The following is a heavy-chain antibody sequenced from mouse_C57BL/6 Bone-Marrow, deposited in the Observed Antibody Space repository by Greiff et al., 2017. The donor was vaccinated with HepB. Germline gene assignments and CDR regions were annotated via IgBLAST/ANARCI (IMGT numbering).Heavy chain of an antibody. J-gene: IGHJ4*01. V-gene: IGHV14-4*01. D-gene: IGHD1-1*01. CDR1: GFNIKDDY. Sequence: VQLKQSGAELVRPGASVKLYCTASGFNIKDDYMHWVKQRPEQGLEWIGWIDPENGDTEYASKFQGKATITADTSSNTAYLQLSSLTSEDTAVYYCTSITTVVGMDYWGQGTSVTVSS. CDR3: TSITTVVGMDY. CDR2: IDPENGDT.